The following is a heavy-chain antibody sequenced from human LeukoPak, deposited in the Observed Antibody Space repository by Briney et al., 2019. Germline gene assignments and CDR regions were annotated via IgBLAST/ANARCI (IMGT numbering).Heavy chain of an antibody. CDR3: ARDPNSYYDSSGYHPGIFDY. D-gene: IGHD3-22*01. Sequence: GGSLRLSCAASGFTFSSYAMHWVRQAPGKGLEWVTIISYDGSNKYYADSVKGRFTISRDNSKNTLYLQMNSLRAEDTAVYYCARDPNSYYDSSGYHPGIFDYWGQGTLVTVSS. CDR1: GFTFSSYA. J-gene: IGHJ4*02. V-gene: IGHV3-30*04. CDR2: ISYDGSNK.